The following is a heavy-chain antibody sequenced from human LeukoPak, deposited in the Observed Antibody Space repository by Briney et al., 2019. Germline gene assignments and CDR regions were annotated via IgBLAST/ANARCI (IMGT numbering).Heavy chain of an antibody. CDR1: GGSISSYY. V-gene: IGHV4-59*03. Sequence: SETLSLTCTVSGGSISSYYWSWIRQPPGKGLEWIGYIYYSGSTNYNPSLTSRVTISVDTSKNQFSLKLSSVTAADTAVYYCVGDSGGCYRCFDPWGQGTLVTVSS. D-gene: IGHD6-19*01. CDR2: IYYSGST. CDR3: VGDSGGCYRCFDP. J-gene: IGHJ5*02.